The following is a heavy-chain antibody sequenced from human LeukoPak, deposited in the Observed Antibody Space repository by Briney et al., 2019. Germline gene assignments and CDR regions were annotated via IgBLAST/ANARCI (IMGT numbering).Heavy chain of an antibody. CDR2: ISAYNYDK. CDR3: ARLRSYYYYMDV. V-gene: IGHV1-18*01. Sequence: ASVKVSCKASDYTFVNYGISWVRQAPGQGLEWMGWISAYNYDKKYAQKFQGRVTLTIDIPTQTAYMELTSLRSDDTAVYFCARLRSYYYYMDVWGQGTTVTVSS. J-gene: IGHJ6*03. CDR1: DYTFVNYG.